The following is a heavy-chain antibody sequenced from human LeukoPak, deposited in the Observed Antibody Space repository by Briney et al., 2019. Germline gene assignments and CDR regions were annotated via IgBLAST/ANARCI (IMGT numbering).Heavy chain of an antibody. CDR1: GFTFSNYA. CDR2: LSGSGGCT. V-gene: IGHV3-23*01. Sequence: GGSLRLSCEASGFTFSNYAMSWVRQAPGKGLEWVSALSGSGGCTYYADSVKGRFTISRHNSKNTLYLQMNSLRAEDTPVYFRAKFGSGSAYYYYGMDVWGKGTTVTVSS. CDR3: AKFGSGSAYYYYGMDV. J-gene: IGHJ6*04. D-gene: IGHD3-10*01.